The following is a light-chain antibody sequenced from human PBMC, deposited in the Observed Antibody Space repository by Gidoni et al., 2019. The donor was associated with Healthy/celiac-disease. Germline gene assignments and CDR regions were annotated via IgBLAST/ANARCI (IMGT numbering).Light chain of an antibody. J-gene: IGKJ5*01. CDR1: QSVSSY. Sequence: EIVLTQSPATLSLSPGERATLSCRASQSVSSYLAWYQQKPGQAPRLLIYDASNRVTGIPARFSGSGSGTDFTLTISSLEPEDFAVYYCQQRSNWPPITFGQXTRLEIK. V-gene: IGKV3-11*01. CDR2: DAS. CDR3: QQRSNWPPIT.